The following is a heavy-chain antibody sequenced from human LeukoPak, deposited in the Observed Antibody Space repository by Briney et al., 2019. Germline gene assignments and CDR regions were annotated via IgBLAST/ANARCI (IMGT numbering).Heavy chain of an antibody. CDR2: ISSSSSYI. V-gene: IGHV3-21*01. CDR1: GFXFSSYS. Sequence: GGSLRLSCAASGFXFSSYSINWVRQAPGKGLEWVSSISSSSSYIYYADSVKGRFTISRDNAKNSLYLQMNSLRAEDTAVYYCAGDGDYYDSRGDAFDIWGQGAMVTVAS. D-gene: IGHD3-22*01. J-gene: IGHJ3*02. CDR3: AGDGDYYDSRGDAFDI.